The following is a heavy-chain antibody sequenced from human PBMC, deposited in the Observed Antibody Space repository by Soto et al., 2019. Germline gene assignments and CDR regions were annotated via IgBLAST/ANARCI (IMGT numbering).Heavy chain of an antibody. CDR2: ISSSGDHT. CDR1: GFTFSDYA. D-gene: IGHD4-4*01. Sequence: EVQLLESGGGLVQPGGSLRLSCAASGFTFSDYAMSWVRQAPGKGLDWVSAISSSGDHTFYADSVKGRFTISRDNSKNTLYLQVISLRAEDTAVYYCAKLLRPRLQFFDFWGQGTLVTVSS. J-gene: IGHJ4*02. V-gene: IGHV3-23*01. CDR3: AKLLRPRLQFFDF.